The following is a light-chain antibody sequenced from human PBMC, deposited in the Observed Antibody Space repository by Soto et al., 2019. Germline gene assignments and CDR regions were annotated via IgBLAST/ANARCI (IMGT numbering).Light chain of an antibody. CDR2: DAS. Sequence: DIQMTQSPSTLSASVGDRVTITCRASQTISSWVAWYQQKPGKAPKLLIYDASSLESGVPSRFSGSGSGTEFTLTISSLQPDDFATYYCQQYHSYSITFGQGTRLEIK. J-gene: IGKJ5*01. V-gene: IGKV1-5*01. CDR3: QQYHSYSIT. CDR1: QTISSW.